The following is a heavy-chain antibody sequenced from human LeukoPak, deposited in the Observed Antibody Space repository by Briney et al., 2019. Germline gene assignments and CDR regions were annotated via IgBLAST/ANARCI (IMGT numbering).Heavy chain of an antibody. CDR3: ASGIVPDYYYYYMDV. CDR2: IYTSGST. Sequence: SETLSLTCTVSGGSISSYYWSWIRQPAGKGLEWIGRIYTSGSTNYNPSLKSRVAISVDTSKSQFSLKLSSVTAADTAIYYCASGIVPDYYYYYMDVWGKGTTVTVSS. D-gene: IGHD6-6*01. J-gene: IGHJ6*03. V-gene: IGHV4-4*07. CDR1: GGSISSYY.